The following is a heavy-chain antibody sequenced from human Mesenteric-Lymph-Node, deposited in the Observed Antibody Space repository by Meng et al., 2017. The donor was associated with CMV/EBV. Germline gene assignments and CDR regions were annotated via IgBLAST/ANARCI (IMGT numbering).Heavy chain of an antibody. CDR3: ARDKRGCDTTSCYTGGQYGMDV. Sequence: ASVKVSCKASGYTFSSYDINWVRQATGQGLEWMGWMNPNSGNTGYAQKFKGRVTMTRDTSISTVYMEVSRLSSDDTAVYYCARDKRGCDTTSCYTGGQYGMDVWGQGTTVTVSS. J-gene: IGHJ6*02. CDR1: GYTFSSYD. V-gene: IGHV1-8*01. CDR2: MNPNSGNT. D-gene: IGHD2-2*01.